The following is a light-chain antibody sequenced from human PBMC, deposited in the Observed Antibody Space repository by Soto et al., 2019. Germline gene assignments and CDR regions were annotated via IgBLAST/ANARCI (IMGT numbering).Light chain of an antibody. CDR2: GGT. Sequence: QLVLTQPASVSGSPGQSITISCIGTSSDVGSYDSVSWYQQHPGKAPKFMIYGGTGRPSGVSDRFSGSKSGNTASLSISGLQAEDEADYYCSSRTITLTVVFGGGTKLTVL. V-gene: IGLV2-14*02. J-gene: IGLJ2*01. CDR3: SSRTITLTVV. CDR1: SSDVGSYDS.